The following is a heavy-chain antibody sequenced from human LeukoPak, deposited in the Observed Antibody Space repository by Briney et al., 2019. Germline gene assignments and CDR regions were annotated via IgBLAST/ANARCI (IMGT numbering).Heavy chain of an antibody. D-gene: IGHD6-13*01. CDR2: IKQDGSGK. CDR1: GFTFSSYW. CDR3: ARGLAAAGTAY. J-gene: IGHJ4*02. V-gene: IGHV3-7*03. Sequence: GGSLRLSCAASGFTFSSYWMSWVRQAPGKGLEWVANIKQDGSGKYYVDSVKGRFTISRDNAKNSQYLQMNSLRAEDTALYYCARGLAAAGTAYWGQGTLVTVSS.